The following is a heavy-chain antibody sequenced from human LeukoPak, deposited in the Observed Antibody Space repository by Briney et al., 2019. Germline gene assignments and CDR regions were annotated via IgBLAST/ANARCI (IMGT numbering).Heavy chain of an antibody. V-gene: IGHV3-21*01. Sequence: PGGALRLSCAASGLTFSDYSMNWVRQAPGKGLEWVSSIISSSSYIYYADSVKGRFTISRDNARNSLYLQMNSLRAEDTAVYYCARGGRSTYFDWSPDYWGQGTLVTVSS. CDR3: ARGGRSTYFDWSPDY. J-gene: IGHJ4*02. D-gene: IGHD3-9*01. CDR2: IISSSSYI. CDR1: GLTFSDYS.